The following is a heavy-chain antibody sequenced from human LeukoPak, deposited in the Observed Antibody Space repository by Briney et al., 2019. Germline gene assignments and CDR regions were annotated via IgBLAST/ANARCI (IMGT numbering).Heavy chain of an antibody. V-gene: IGHV1-18*01. CDR1: GYTFTNYG. CDR3: ARDWGPSGYDSGYLDY. J-gene: IGHJ4*02. CDR2: ISVYTGKT. Sequence: ASVKVSCKASGYTFTNYGITWGRQAPGQGLEWMGRISVYTGKTNYAQNLQGRVTMTTDTSPTTAYMELRSLRSDDTAVYYCARDWGPSGYDSGYLDYWGRGTLVTVSS. D-gene: IGHD5-12*01.